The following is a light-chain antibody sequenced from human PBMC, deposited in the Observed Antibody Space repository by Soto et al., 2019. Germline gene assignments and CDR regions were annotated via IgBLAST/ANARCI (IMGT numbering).Light chain of an antibody. V-gene: IGKV1-5*01. CDR1: QSISSW. CDR3: QQYNSYWT. J-gene: IGKJ1*01. CDR2: DAS. Sequence: DIQMTQSPPTLPASVGDRVTITCRASQSISSWVAWYQQKPGKAPKLLIYDASSLESGVPSRFSGSGSGTEFTLTISSLQPDDFATYYCQQYNSYWTFGQGTKVDTK.